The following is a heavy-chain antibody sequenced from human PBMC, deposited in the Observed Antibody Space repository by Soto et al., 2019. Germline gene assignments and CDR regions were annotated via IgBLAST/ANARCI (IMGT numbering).Heavy chain of an antibody. J-gene: IGHJ4*02. CDR1: GGTFSSYA. CDR2: IIPIFGTA. D-gene: IGHD3-10*01. CDR3: ATFSFTYYYGSGSYYTLDY. Sequence: QVQLVQSGAEVKKPGSSVKVSCKASGGTFSSYAISWVRQAPGQGLEWMGGIIPIFGTANYAQKFQGRVTITAEKSTSTAYMELSSLRSEDTAVYYCATFSFTYYYGSGSYYTLDYWGQGTLVTVSS. V-gene: IGHV1-69*06.